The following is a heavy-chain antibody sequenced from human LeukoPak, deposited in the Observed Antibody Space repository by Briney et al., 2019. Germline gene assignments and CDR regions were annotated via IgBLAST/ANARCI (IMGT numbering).Heavy chain of an antibody. CDR1: GFTFSHAW. D-gene: IGHD1-26*01. J-gene: IGHJ4*02. Sequence: PGGSLRLSCAASGFTFSHAWMSWVRQAPGRGLECVVRINSKTDGRTTDYAAPVKGRFTISRDESKNTLYVQMNSLKTEDTAVYYCTHTVVGATFYFHHWGQRTLVTVSS. CDR3: THTVVGATFYFHH. V-gene: IGHV3-15*01. CDR2: INSKTDGRTT.